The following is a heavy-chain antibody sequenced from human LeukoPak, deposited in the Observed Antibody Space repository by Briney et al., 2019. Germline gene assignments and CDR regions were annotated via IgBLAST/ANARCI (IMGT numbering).Heavy chain of an antibody. J-gene: IGHJ5*02. D-gene: IGHD4-17*01. Sequence: GGSLRLSCAASGFTFSGYAMSWVRQAPGKGLEWVPAISGSGGSTYYADSVKGRFTISRDNSKNTLYLQMTSLRAEDTAVYYCAKAGDYGDFNWFDPWGQGTLVTVSS. CDR3: AKAGDYGDFNWFDP. V-gene: IGHV3-23*01. CDR1: GFTFSGYA. CDR2: ISGSGGST.